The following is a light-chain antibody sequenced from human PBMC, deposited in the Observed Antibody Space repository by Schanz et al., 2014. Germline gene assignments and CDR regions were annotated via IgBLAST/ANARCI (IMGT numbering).Light chain of an antibody. Sequence: DIQMPQSPSSLSASVGDRVTITCRASQGISNYLAWYQQKPGKVPKLLIYAASTLQSGVPSRFSGSGSGTYFTLTISSLQPEDVATYYCQESYSTSALTFGGGTSVEIK. J-gene: IGKJ4*01. V-gene: IGKV1-27*01. CDR3: QESYSTSALT. CDR2: AAS. CDR1: QGISNY.